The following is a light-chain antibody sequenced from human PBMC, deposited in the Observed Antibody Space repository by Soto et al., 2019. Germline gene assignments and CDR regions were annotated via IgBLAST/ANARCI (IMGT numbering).Light chain of an antibody. J-gene: IGLJ3*02. V-gene: IGLV2-14*03. CDR1: STDIGHYDY. CDR3: CSLTTSHTYV. Sequence: QSALTQPASVSGSPGQSITISCTGTSTDIGHYDYVSWYQQHPGKAPKLMIYHVTYRPSGVSNRYSGSKSGNSASLPISGLQADDEADYYCCSLTTSHTYVFGRGTKLTVL. CDR2: HVT.